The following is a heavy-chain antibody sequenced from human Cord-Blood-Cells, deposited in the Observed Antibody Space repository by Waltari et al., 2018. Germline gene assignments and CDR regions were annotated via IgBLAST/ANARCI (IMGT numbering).Heavy chain of an antibody. J-gene: IGHJ4*02. CDR2: IYHSGST. CDR1: GYSISRGYY. D-gene: IGHD1-1*01. CDR3: ASGLEHRYFDY. V-gene: IGHV4-38-2*02. Sequence: QVQLQESGPGLVKPSETLSLTCTVSGYSISRGYYWGWIRQPPGKGLEWIGSIYHSGSTYYNPSLKSRVTISVDTSKNQFSLKLSSVTAADTAVYYCASGLEHRYFDYWGQGTLVTVSS.